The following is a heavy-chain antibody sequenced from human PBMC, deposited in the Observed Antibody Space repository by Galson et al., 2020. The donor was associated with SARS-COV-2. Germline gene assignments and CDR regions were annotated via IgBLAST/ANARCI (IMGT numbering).Heavy chain of an antibody. Sequence: GESLKISCAASGFTFSSYAMHWVRQAPGKGLEWVAVISYDGSNKYYADSVKGRFTISRDNSKNTLYLQMNSLRAEDTAVYYCASEYSSSWPISGMDVWGQGTTVTVSS. CDR1: GFTFSSYA. J-gene: IGHJ6*02. CDR3: ASEYSSSWPISGMDV. V-gene: IGHV3-30*04. CDR2: ISYDGSNK. D-gene: IGHD6-13*01.